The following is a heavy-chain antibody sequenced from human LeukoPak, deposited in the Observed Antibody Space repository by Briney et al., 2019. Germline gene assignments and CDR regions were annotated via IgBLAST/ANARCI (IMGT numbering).Heavy chain of an antibody. V-gene: IGHV3-48*03. Sequence: QSGGSLRLSCVASGFTFSSYEMNWVRQAPGKGLEWLSYIGSSDSTTHYADSVKGRFTISRDNSKNTLYLQMNSLRAEDTAVYYCAKVGYGDYAFDIWGQGTMVTVSS. J-gene: IGHJ3*02. CDR2: IGSSDSTT. CDR1: GFTFSSYE. CDR3: AKVGYGDYAFDI. D-gene: IGHD4-17*01.